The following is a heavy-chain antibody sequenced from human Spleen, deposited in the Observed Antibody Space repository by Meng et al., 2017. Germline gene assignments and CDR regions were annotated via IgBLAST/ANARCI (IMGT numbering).Heavy chain of an antibody. J-gene: IGHJ4*02. Sequence: ASVKVSCKASGNTFNTYGITWVRQAPGQGLEWMGWISAYNGNTNYAQKFQGRVTMTTDASTSTAYLELRRLKSDETAVYYCARGQYSSSSDYWGQGTLVTVSS. CDR1: GNTFNTYG. CDR3: ARGQYSSSSDY. V-gene: IGHV1-18*01. CDR2: ISAYNGNT. D-gene: IGHD6-13*01.